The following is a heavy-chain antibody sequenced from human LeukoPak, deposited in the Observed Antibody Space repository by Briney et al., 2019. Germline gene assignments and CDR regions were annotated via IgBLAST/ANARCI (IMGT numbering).Heavy chain of an antibody. Sequence: GGSLRLSCAVSGFTFSSYAMTWVRQTPGKGLEWVSAITASGGSTYYAGSVKGRFTISRDNSKNTLSPQMNSLRAEDTAVYYCAKGGIYNIPFDYWGQGTLVTVSS. CDR1: GFTFSSYA. V-gene: IGHV3-23*01. CDR2: ITASGGST. CDR3: AKGGIYNIPFDY. J-gene: IGHJ4*02. D-gene: IGHD3-9*01.